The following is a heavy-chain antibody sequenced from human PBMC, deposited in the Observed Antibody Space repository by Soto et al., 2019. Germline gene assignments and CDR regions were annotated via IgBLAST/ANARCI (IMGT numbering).Heavy chain of an antibody. J-gene: IGHJ5*02. CDR1: GGSISSYY. CDR2: IYYSGST. Sequence: SETLSLTCTVSGGSISSYYWSWIRQPPGKGLEWVGYIYYSGSTNYNPSLKSRVTISVDTSKNQFSLKLSSVTAADTAVYYCARDHRGYCSGGSCLNWFDPWGQGTLVTVSS. V-gene: IGHV4-59*01. D-gene: IGHD2-15*01. CDR3: ARDHRGYCSGGSCLNWFDP.